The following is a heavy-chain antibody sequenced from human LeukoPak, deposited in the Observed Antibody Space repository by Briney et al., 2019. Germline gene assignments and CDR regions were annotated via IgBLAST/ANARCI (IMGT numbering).Heavy chain of an antibody. V-gene: IGHV3-21*01. CDR3: ARDSFVSSPYYGMDV. J-gene: IGHJ6*02. D-gene: IGHD3-16*01. Sequence: GGSLRLSCAASGFTFSSYSMNWFRQAPGKGLEWVSSISSSSSYIYYADSVKGRFTISRDNAKNSLYLQMNSLRAEDTAVYYCARDSFVSSPYYGMDVWGQGTTVTVSS. CDR1: GFTFSSYS. CDR2: ISSSSSYI.